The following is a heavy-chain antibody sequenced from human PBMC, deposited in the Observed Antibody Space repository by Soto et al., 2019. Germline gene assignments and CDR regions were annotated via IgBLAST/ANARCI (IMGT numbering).Heavy chain of an antibody. V-gene: IGHV4-59*01. D-gene: IGHD3-10*01. Sequence: ASETLSLTCTVSGGSISSYYWSWIRQPPGKGLEWIGYIYYSGSTNYNPSLKSRVTISVDTSKNQFSLKLSSVTAADTAVYYCARVLEGRYLLWFGGEYGMDVWGQGTTVTVSS. CDR1: GGSISSYY. CDR2: IYYSGST. CDR3: ARVLEGRYLLWFGGEYGMDV. J-gene: IGHJ6*02.